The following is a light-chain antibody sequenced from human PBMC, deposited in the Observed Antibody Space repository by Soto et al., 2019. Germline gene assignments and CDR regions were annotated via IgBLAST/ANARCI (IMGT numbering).Light chain of an antibody. CDR1: QSVSSTY. V-gene: IGKV3-20*01. Sequence: EIVLTQSPGTLSLSPGERATLSYRASQSVSSTYLAWYRQKPGQAPRLLIYGASSRATGIPDRFSGGGSGTDFTLIISRLEPEDFAVYYCQQYAGSPWTFGQGTKVEIK. J-gene: IGKJ1*01. CDR3: QQYAGSPWT. CDR2: GAS.